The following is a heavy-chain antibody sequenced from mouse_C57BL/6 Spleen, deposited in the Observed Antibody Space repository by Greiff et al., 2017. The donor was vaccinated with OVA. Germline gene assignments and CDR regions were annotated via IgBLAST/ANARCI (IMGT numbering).Heavy chain of an antibody. CDR3: AKGTGRYFDV. V-gene: IGHV1-81*01. J-gene: IGHJ1*03. CDR2: IYPRSGNT. D-gene: IGHD4-1*01. CDR1: GYTFTSYG. Sequence: VQLQQSGAELARPGASVKLSCKASGYTFTSYGISWVKQRTGQGLEWIGEIYPRSGNTYYNEKFKGKATLTADKSSSTAYMELRSLTSEDSAVYFCAKGTGRYFDVWGTGTTVTVSS.